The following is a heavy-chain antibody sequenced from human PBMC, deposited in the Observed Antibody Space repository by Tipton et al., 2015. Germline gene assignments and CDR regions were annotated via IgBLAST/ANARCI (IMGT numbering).Heavy chain of an antibody. Sequence: TLSLTCAVSGYSISSGYYWGWIRQAPGKGLEWIGYISQRDGPNYNPSLKSRVTISVDTSKNQVFLNLTSVTAADTAVYFCARDLEHGMDVWGQGTTVTVS. V-gene: IGHV4-38-2*02. CDR2: ISQRDGP. CDR1: GYSISSGYY. J-gene: IGHJ6*02. D-gene: IGHD5-24*01. CDR3: ARDLEHGMDV.